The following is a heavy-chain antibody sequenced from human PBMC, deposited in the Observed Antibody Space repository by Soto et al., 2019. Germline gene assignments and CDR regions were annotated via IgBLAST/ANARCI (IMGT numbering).Heavy chain of an antibody. CDR2: IKTTTDGGTT. CDR3: TTADSSDYYDSAGFYYRWFDP. V-gene: IGHV3-15*01. D-gene: IGHD3-22*01. CDR1: GFTFSSAW. J-gene: IGHJ5*02. Sequence: EVHLVESGGGLVKPGGSLKLSCAASGFTFSSAWMSWVRQAPGKGLEWVGRIKTTTDGGTTDYAAPVKGRFTISRDDSRNSLSRQMNCLNTEDTAVYYCTTADSSDYYDSAGFYYRWFDPWGQGTLVTVSS.